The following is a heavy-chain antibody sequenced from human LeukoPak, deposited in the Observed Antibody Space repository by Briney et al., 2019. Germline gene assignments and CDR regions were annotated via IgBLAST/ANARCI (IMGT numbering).Heavy chain of an antibody. CDR1: GFTVSSNY. D-gene: IGHD1-7*01. J-gene: IGHJ4*02. Sequence: SGGSLRLSCAASGFTVSSNYMSWVRQAPGKGLEWVSVIYSGGSTYYADSVKGRFTISRDNSKNTLYLQMNSLRAEDTAVYYCARDENYGHFDYWGQGTLVTVSS. CDR2: IYSGGST. V-gene: IGHV3-53*01. CDR3: ARDENYGHFDY.